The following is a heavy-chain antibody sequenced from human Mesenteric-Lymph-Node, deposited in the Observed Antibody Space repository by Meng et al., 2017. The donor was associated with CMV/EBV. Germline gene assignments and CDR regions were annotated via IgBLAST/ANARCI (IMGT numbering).Heavy chain of an antibody. D-gene: IGHD7-27*01. CDR3: GRDNWGSIDY. CDR2: MSYSGST. J-gene: IGHJ4*02. V-gene: IGHV4-59*13. CDR1: GGSFSSYP. Sequence: QVQLQESGPGLVKPSEPLSLTCTVSGGSFSSYPWSWSRQAPGKGLEWVGYMSYSGSTNYNPSLKSRITMSLDTSKNQFSLELSSVTAADTAVYYCGRDNWGSIDYWGQGTLVTVSS.